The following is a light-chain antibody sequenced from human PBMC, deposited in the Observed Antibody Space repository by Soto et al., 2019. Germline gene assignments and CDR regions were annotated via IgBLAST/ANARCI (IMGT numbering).Light chain of an antibody. J-gene: IGLJ2*01. CDR3: QQYFSLPLT. CDR2: DDN. CDR1: SSNIGGNS. Sequence: QSVLTQPPSVSAAPGQKVTISCSGSSSNIGGNSVSWYQQLPGTAPKLLIYDDNKRPSGVPDRFIGSGSGTDFTLTISSLQPEDVAFYSCQQYFSLPLTFGGGTK. V-gene: IGLV1-51*01.